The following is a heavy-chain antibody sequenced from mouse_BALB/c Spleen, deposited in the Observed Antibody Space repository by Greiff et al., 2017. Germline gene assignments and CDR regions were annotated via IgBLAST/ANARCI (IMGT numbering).Heavy chain of an antibody. CDR2: ISSGSSTI. D-gene: IGHD3-3*01. J-gene: IGHJ2*01. CDR3: ARSGLSYYFDY. Sequence: EVHLVESGGGLVQPGGSRKLSCAASGFTFSSFGMHWVRQAPEKGLEWVAYISSGSSTIYYADTVKGRFTISRDNPKNTLFLQMTGLRSEDTAMYYCARSGLSYYFDYWGQGTTLTVSS. CDR1: GFTFSSFG. V-gene: IGHV5-17*02.